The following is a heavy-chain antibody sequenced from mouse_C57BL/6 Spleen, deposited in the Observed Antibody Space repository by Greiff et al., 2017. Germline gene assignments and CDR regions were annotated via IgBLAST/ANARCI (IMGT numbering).Heavy chain of an antibody. CDR3: ARKRYGSSYGYFDV. V-gene: IGHV2-2*01. CDR1: GFSLTSYG. D-gene: IGHD1-1*01. CDR2: IWSGGST. J-gene: IGHJ1*03. Sequence: VQLKESGPGLVQPSQSLSITCTVSGFSLTSYGVHWVRQSPGKGLEWLGVIWSGGSTDYNAAFISRLSISKDNSKSQVFFKMNSLQADDTAIYYCARKRYGSSYGYFDVWGTGTTVTVSS.